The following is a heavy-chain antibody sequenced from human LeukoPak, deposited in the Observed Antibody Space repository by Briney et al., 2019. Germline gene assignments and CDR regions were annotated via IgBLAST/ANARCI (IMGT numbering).Heavy chain of an antibody. Sequence: GRSLRLSCAASGFTFSSYAMHWVRQAPGKGLEWVAVISYEGSNKFYADSVKGRFTISRDNSKNTLYLQMNSLRAEDTAVYFCAREYLAVAGTRDYWGQGTLVTVSS. CDR1: GFTFSSYA. CDR2: ISYEGSNK. CDR3: AREYLAVAGTRDY. D-gene: IGHD6-19*01. V-gene: IGHV3-30-3*01. J-gene: IGHJ4*02.